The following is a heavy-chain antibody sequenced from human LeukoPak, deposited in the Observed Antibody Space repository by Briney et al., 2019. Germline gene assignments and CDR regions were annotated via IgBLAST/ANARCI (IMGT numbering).Heavy chain of an antibody. CDR2: IYYSGST. CDR3: ARVAVVTSNFDY. V-gene: IGHV4-59*02. Sequence: SETLSLTCTVSGGSVSSYYWSWIRQPPGKGLEWIGYIYYSGSTNYNPSLKSRVTISVDTSKNQFSLKLSSVTAADTAVYYCARVAVVTSNFDYWGQGTLVTVSS. CDR1: GGSVSSYY. D-gene: IGHD4-23*01. J-gene: IGHJ4*02.